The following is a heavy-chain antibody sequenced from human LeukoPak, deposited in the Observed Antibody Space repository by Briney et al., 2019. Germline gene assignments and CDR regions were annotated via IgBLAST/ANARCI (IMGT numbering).Heavy chain of an antibody. CDR1: GFTFSSYG. D-gene: IGHD3-22*01. CDR2: ISYDGSNK. V-gene: IGHV3-30*18. Sequence: GGSLRLSCAASGFTFSSYGMHWVRQAPGKGLEWVAVISYDGSNKYYADSVKGRFTISRDNSKNTLYLQMNSLRAEDTAVYYCAKGAAYYYDSSGYYYFNYWGQGTLVTDSS. J-gene: IGHJ4*02. CDR3: AKGAAYYYDSSGYYYFNY.